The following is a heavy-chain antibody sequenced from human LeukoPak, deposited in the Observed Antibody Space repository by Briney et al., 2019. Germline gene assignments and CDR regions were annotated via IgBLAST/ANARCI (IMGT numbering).Heavy chain of an antibody. CDR2: INPSGGST. CDR1: GYTFTSYY. CDR3: ARDLRIAVADDAFDI. J-gene: IGHJ3*02. D-gene: IGHD6-19*01. V-gene: IGHV1-46*01. Sequence: ASVKVSCKASGYTFTSYYMHWVRQAPGQGLEWMGIINPSGGSTSYAQKFQGRVTMTRDTSTSTVYMELSSLRSEDTAVYYCARDLRIAVADDAFDIWGQGTMVTVCS.